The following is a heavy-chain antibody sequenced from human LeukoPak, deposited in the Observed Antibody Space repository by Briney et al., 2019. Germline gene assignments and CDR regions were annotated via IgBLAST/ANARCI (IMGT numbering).Heavy chain of an antibody. J-gene: IGHJ6*03. CDR3: ARTTEGGYTYDYFYYYYMDV. Sequence: PSETLSLTCAVYGGSFSGYYWSWIRQSPGKGLEWIGEINHSGSTNYNPSLKSRVTISVDTSKNQFSLKLSSVTAADTAVYYCARTTEGGYTYDYFYYYYMDVWGKGTTVTISS. V-gene: IGHV4-34*01. CDR2: INHSGST. CDR1: GGSFSGYY. D-gene: IGHD5-18*01.